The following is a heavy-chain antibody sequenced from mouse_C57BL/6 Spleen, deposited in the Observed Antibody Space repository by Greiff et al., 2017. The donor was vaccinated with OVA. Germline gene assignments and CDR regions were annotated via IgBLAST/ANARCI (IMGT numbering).Heavy chain of an antibody. D-gene: IGHD2-14*01. V-gene: IGHV14-1*01. CDR3: TQHDRPYYAMDY. J-gene: IGHJ4*01. CDR2: IDPEDGDT. Sequence: EVQLQQSGAELVRPGASVKLSCTASGFNIKDYYMHWVKQRPEQGLEWIGRIDPEDGDTEYAPKFQGKATMTADTSSNTAYLQLSSLTSEDTAVYYGTQHDRPYYAMDYWGQGTSVTVSS. CDR1: GFNIKDYY.